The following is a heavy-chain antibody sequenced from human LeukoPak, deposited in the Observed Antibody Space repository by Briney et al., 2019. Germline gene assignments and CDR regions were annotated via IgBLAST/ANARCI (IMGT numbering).Heavy chain of an antibody. D-gene: IGHD3-22*01. CDR2: ISSSGSTI. Sequence: PGGSLRLSCAASGFTFSSYEMNWVRQAPGKGLEWVSYISSSGSTIYYADSVKGRFTISRDNAKNSLYLQMNSLRTEDTALYYCAKDFGNTKYYYDSEYYFDYWGQGTLVTVSS. J-gene: IGHJ4*02. V-gene: IGHV3-48*03. CDR3: AKDFGNTKYYYDSEYYFDY. CDR1: GFTFSSYE.